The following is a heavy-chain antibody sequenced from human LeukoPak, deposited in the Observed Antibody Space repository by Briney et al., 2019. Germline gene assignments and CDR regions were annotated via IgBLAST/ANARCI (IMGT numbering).Heavy chain of an antibody. D-gene: IGHD1-20*01. CDR2: MNPNSGNT. J-gene: IGHJ1*01. V-gene: IGHV1-8*03. Sequence: ASVKVSCKASGYTFTSYDINWVRQATGQGLEWMGWMNPNSGNTGYAQKFQGRVTITRNTSISTAYMELSSLRSDDTAVYYCARAYNWDEYLQYWGQGTLVTVSS. CDR1: GYTFTSYD. CDR3: ARAYNWDEYLQY.